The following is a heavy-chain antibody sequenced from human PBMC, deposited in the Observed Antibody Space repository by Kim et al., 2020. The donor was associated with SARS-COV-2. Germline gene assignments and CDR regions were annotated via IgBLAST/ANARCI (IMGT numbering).Heavy chain of an antibody. CDR2: INSDGSST. CDR1: GFTSSSYW. J-gene: IGHJ4*02. Sequence: GGSLRLSCAASGFTSSSYWMHWVRQAPGKGLVWVSRINSDGSSTSYADSVKGRFTISRDNAKNTLYLQMNSLRAEDTAVYYCAKGGVYGSGSYLYPLWGQGTLVTVSS. CDR3: AKGGVYGSGSYLYPL. D-gene: IGHD3-10*01. V-gene: IGHV3-74*01.